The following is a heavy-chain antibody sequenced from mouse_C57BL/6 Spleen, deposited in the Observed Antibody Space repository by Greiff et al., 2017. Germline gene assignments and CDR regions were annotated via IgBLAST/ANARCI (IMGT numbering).Heavy chain of an antibody. Sequence: VKLQQSGAELVRPGTSVKMSCKASGYTFTNYWIGWAKQRPGHGLEWIGDIYPGGGYTNYNEKFKGKATLTADKSSSTAYMQFSSLTSEDSAIYYCARGALYYYGSSWYFDVWGTGTTVTVSS. D-gene: IGHD1-1*01. CDR3: ARGALYYYGSSWYFDV. V-gene: IGHV1-63*01. J-gene: IGHJ1*03. CDR2: IYPGGGYT. CDR1: GYTFTNYW.